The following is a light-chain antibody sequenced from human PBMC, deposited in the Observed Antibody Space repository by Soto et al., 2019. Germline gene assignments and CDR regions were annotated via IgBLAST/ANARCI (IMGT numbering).Light chain of an antibody. J-gene: IGKJ2*01. CDR3: QQYNNWPKT. CDR2: GAT. CDR1: QSISSN. V-gene: IGKV3-15*01. Sequence: EIVLTQSPATLSLSPGERATLSCGASQSISSNLAWYQQKPGQAPRLVIYGATSRATGIPARFSGSGSGTEFTLTIRSLQSEDFAVYYCQQYNNWPKTFGQGTKVDIK.